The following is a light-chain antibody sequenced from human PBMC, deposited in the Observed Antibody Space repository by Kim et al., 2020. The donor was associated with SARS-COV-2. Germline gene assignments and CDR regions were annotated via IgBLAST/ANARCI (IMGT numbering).Light chain of an antibody. CDR1: QSVSSD. V-gene: IGKV3-15*01. J-gene: IGKJ4*01. CDR2: GAS. Sequence: APGERATLSCRASQSVSSDLAWYQQKPGQAPTLLIYGASTRAPGIPGRISGSGSGTEFTLTISSLQYEDFAVYYCQQYNNWPLLTFGGGTKVDIK. CDR3: QQYNNWPLLT.